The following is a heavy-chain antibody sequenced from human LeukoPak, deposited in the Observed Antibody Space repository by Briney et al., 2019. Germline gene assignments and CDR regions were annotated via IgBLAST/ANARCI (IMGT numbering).Heavy chain of an antibody. CDR1: GFTFSTYW. V-gene: IGHV3-74*01. CDR2: IKFDGSLA. D-gene: IGHD3-16*01. Sequence: PGGSLRLSCTASGFTFSTYWIHWVRQAPGKGLVWVSQIKFDGSLASYADSVEGRFTISRDNAKNTLYLQMNSLGTEDTAVYYCVTGHYDSRMYFDLWGRGTLVTVSS. CDR3: VTGHYDSRMYFDL. J-gene: IGHJ2*01.